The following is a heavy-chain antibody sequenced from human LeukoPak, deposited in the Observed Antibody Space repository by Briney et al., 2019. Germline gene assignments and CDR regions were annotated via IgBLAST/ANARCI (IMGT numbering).Heavy chain of an antibody. CDR1: GYTFTSYY. CDR2: INPSGGST. J-gene: IGHJ4*02. Sequence: ASVKVSCKASGYTFTSYYMHWVRQAPGQGLEWMGIINPSGGSTSYAQKFQGRVTMTRDMSTSTVYMELSSLRSEDTAVYYCARVVPVDRCFDYWGQGTLVTVSS. D-gene: IGHD2-8*02. CDR3: ARVVPVDRCFDY. V-gene: IGHV1-46*01.